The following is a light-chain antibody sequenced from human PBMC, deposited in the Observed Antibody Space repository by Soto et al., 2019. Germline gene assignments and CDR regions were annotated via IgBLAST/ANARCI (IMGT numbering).Light chain of an antibody. CDR3: LLDFGYFWA. J-gene: IGKJ1*01. Sequence: AIQLTQSPSSLSASVGDRVTITCRASQAIRTALGWYQQKPGQVPKLLIYAASTLQSGVPSRFRGSGSGTDFTLTIISLQPEDFATYYCLLDFGYFWAFGQGTKVEI. V-gene: IGKV1-6*01. CDR2: AAS. CDR1: QAIRTA.